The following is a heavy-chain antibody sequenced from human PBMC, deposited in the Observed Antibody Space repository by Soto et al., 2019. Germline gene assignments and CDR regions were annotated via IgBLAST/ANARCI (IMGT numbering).Heavy chain of an antibody. V-gene: IGHV3-23*01. CDR3: AKAPTYDYYYYMDV. CDR1: GFSFNIYA. CDR2: ISAGGGNT. Sequence: EVHLLESGGGLVQPGGSLRLSCAASGFSFNIYAMKWVRQAPGKGLECVSAISAGGGNTYYADSVKGRFTISRGNSKNTLYLQMNSLRADDTAVYYCAKAPTYDYYYYMDVWGKGTTVTVSS. J-gene: IGHJ6*03.